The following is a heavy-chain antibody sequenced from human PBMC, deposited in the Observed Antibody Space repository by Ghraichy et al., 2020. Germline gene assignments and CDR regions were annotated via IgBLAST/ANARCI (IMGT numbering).Heavy chain of an antibody. Sequence: GGSLRLSCAASGFSFSSYAMTWVRQAPGKGLEWVSVISGSGARTFYADSVKGRFSISRDNSKNTLSLQMNSLRAEDTAVYYCARQDQDYGDSTTASWGQGTLVTVSS. CDR2: ISGSGART. CDR3: ARQDQDYGDSTTAS. V-gene: IGHV3-23*01. CDR1: GFSFSSYA. J-gene: IGHJ5*02. D-gene: IGHD4-17*01.